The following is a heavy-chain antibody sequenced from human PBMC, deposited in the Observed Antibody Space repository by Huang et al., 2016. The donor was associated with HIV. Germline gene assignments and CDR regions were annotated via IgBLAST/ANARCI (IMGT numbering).Heavy chain of an antibody. Sequence: QVHLVESGGGVVQPGRSLRLSCVVPGFFFSAYAMNWVRQAPGKGLEWVAVMSLDGSNQFFSESLKGRFTSSRDTAKNTLSVQMNSLTAEDTAVYYCARGWGFYDSSGYYHSAFDLWGQGTPVTVSS. CDR2: MSLDGSNQ. D-gene: IGHD3-22*01. CDR1: GFFFSAYA. J-gene: IGHJ3*01. CDR3: ARGWGFYDSSGYYHSAFDL. V-gene: IGHV3-30*04.